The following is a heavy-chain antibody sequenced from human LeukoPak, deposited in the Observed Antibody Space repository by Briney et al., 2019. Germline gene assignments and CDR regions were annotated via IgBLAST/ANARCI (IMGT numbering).Heavy chain of an antibody. J-gene: IGHJ6*04. V-gene: IGHV5-10-1*01. Sequence: GESLQISCQGSGYTFTSYWISWVRQLPGKGLEWMGRIDPSDSYTNYSPSFQGHVTISADKSISTAYLQWSSLRASDTAMYYCARHPLVRGWYGMDVWGKGTTVTVSS. CDR3: ARHPLVRGWYGMDV. CDR2: IDPSDSYT. CDR1: GYTFTSYW. D-gene: IGHD3-10*01.